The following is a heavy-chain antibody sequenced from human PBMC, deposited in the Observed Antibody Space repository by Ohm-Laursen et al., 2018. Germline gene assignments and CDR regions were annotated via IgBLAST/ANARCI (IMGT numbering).Heavy chain of an antibody. D-gene: IGHD4-17*01. CDR3: ARQDSGDYYFDY. V-gene: IGHV4-59*08. CDR1: GGSISSSY. CDR2: IYYSGTT. J-gene: IGHJ4*02. Sequence: TLSLTCTVSGGSISSSYWSWIRQPPGKGLEWIGFIYYSGTTNYNPSLKSRVTISVDTSKNQFSLRLTSVTAADTAVYYCARQDSGDYYFDYWGQGTLVTVSS.